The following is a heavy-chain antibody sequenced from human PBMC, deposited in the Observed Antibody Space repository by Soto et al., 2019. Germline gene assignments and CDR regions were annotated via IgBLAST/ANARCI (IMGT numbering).Heavy chain of an antibody. CDR1: GFTSSSYW. Sequence: EVQLVESGGGLVQPGGSLRLSCAASGFTSSSYWMSWVRQAPGKGLEWVANIKQDGSEKYYVDSVKGRFTISRDNAKNSLYLQMNSLRAEDTAVYYCARDHTLFDYWGQGTLVTVSS. CDR2: IKQDGSEK. J-gene: IGHJ4*02. CDR3: ARDHTLFDY. D-gene: IGHD3-16*01. V-gene: IGHV3-7*05.